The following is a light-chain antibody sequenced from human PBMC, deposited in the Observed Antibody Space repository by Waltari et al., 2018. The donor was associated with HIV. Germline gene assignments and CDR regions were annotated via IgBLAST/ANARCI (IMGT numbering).Light chain of an antibody. CDR3: SSYTTSTTPVL. V-gene: IGLV2-14*01. CDR2: EVS. CDR1: SSEDGGDNY. J-gene: IGLJ2*01. Sequence: QSALTTPASVSGSPGQSIPISCTGPSSEDGGDNYVSWYQPHPGKAPKLLISEVSNRPSGISNRFSGSKSGNTASLSISGLQTEDEADYYCSSYTTSTTPVLFGGVTKLTVV.